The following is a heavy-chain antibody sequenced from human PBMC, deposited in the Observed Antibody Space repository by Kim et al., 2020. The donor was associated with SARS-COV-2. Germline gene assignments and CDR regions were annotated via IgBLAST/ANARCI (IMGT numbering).Heavy chain of an antibody. D-gene: IGHD6-13*01. CDR3: ASEDGSSWYVGNWFDP. Sequence: VKGRFTISRDSSKITLYLQMNSLRAEDTAVYYCASEDGSSWYVGNWFDPWGQGTLVTVSS. J-gene: IGHJ5*02. V-gene: IGHV3-66*01.